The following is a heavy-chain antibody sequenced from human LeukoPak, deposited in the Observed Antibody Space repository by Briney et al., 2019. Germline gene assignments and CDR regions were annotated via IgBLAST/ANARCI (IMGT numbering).Heavy chain of an antibody. J-gene: IGHJ4*02. V-gene: IGHV3-48*02. CDR1: GFTFSGYS. D-gene: IGHD3-22*01. Sequence: GGSLRLSCAASGFTFSGYSMNWVRQAPGKGLEWVSNIGSSSTIYYADSVKGRFTISRDNAKNSLYLQMNSLRDEDTAVYYCARDRARVDSSSDYWGQGTLVTVSS. CDR2: IGSSSTI. CDR3: ARDRARVDSSSDY.